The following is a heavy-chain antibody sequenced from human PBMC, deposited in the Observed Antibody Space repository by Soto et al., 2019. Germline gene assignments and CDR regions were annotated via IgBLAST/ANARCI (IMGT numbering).Heavy chain of an antibody. D-gene: IGHD5-12*01. CDR3: ARSVRWLQSQGKGFDP. CDR1: GGSVSSGSYY. J-gene: IGHJ5*02. V-gene: IGHV4-61*01. Sequence: QVQLQESGPGLVKPSETLSLTCTVSGGSVSSGSYYWSWIRQPPGKGLEWIGYIYYSGSTNYNPSLKSRVTISVDTSKNQFSLKLSSVTAADTAVYYCARSVRWLQSQGKGFDPWGQGTLVTVSS. CDR2: IYYSGST.